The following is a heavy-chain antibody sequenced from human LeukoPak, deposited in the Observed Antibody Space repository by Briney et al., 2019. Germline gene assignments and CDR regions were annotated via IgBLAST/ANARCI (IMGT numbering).Heavy chain of an antibody. Sequence: GESLKISCKGSGYRFIRYLICWVRQMPGKDLEWMGIIFPGDADTRYSPSFQGQVTISADKSISTAYLQWSSLRASDTAMYYCARHVVVPATNDYYYYMDVWGKGTTVTVSS. J-gene: IGHJ6*03. V-gene: IGHV5-51*01. CDR1: GYRFIRYL. CDR2: IFPGDADT. CDR3: ARHVVVPATNDYYYYMDV. D-gene: IGHD2-2*01.